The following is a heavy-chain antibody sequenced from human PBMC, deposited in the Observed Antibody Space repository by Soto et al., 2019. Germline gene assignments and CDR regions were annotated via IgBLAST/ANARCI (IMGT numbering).Heavy chain of an antibody. J-gene: IGHJ5*02. CDR2: VYYSGSS. Sequence: SETLSLTCTVSGGSISGGASFWSWIRQPPGKGLEWIANVYYSGSSYYNPSLKSRLTISVDTTKNQFSLQLKSMTAADTAVYYCAKLSCTSSTCYFPGWFDPWGQGTLVTVSS. CDR1: GGSISGGASF. D-gene: IGHD2-2*01. CDR3: AKLSCTSSTCYFPGWFDP. V-gene: IGHV4-31*03.